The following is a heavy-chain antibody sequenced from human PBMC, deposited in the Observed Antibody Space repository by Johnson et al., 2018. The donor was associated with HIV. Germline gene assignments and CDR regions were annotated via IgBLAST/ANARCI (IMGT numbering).Heavy chain of an antibody. Sequence: QVQLVESGGGLVQPGGSLRLSCAASGFTFSSYWMSWVRQAPGKGLEWVAVISYDGSNKYYADSVKGRFTISRDTSKNTLYLQMNSLRAEDTAVYYCARYSGSYHGLDIWGQGTMVTVSS. CDR2: ISYDGSNK. V-gene: IGHV3-30-3*01. CDR3: ARYSGSYHGLDI. J-gene: IGHJ3*02. D-gene: IGHD1-26*01. CDR1: GFTFSSYW.